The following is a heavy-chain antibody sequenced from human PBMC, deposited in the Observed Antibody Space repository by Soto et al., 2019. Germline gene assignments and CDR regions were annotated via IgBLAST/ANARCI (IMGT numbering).Heavy chain of an antibody. CDR2: ISYDGSNK. D-gene: IGHD6-6*01. CDR3: AKDCGKQLVGYYYYYYGMDV. Sequence: GGSLRLSCAASGFTFSSYGMHWVRQAPGKGLEWVAVISYDGSNKYYADSVKGRFTISRDNSKNTLYLQMNSLRAEDTAVYYCAKDCGKQLVGYYYYYYGMDVWGQGTKVTVSS. J-gene: IGHJ6*02. V-gene: IGHV3-30*18. CDR1: GFTFSSYG.